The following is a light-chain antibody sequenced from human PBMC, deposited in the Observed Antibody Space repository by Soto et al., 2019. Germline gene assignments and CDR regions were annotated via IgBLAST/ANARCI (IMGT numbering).Light chain of an antibody. Sequence: EIVMTQSPATLCVSPGERATLSCRASQSVSGTLAWYQQKPGHAPRLLIYGAYTRATGVPARFSGSGSGTEFTLTISSLQSEDFAVYYCQQYNNWPGTFGQGTKVDIK. CDR2: GAY. J-gene: IGKJ1*01. CDR1: QSVSGT. CDR3: QQYNNWPGT. V-gene: IGKV3-15*01.